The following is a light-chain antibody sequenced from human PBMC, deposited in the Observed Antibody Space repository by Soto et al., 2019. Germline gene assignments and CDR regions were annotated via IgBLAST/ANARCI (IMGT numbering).Light chain of an antibody. CDR1: QGVANY. Sequence: DIQLTQSASFLSASVGDRVTITCLGSQGVANYFAWYQQKPGIAPNLLIYAASTLQGGVPSRFSGSGSGTEFTLTISSLQPEDFATYYCQQLNSYPLTFGGGTKV. V-gene: IGKV1-9*01. CDR3: QQLNSYPLT. J-gene: IGKJ4*01. CDR2: AAS.